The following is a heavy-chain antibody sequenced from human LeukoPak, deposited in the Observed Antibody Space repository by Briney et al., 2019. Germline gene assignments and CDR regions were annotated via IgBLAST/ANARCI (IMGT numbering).Heavy chain of an antibody. CDR2: ISAYNGNT. J-gene: IGHJ4*02. CDR1: GYTFTSYG. V-gene: IGHV1-18*04. Sequence: ASVKVSCKASGYTFTSYGISWVRQAPGQGLEWMGWISAYNGNTNYAQKLQGRVTMTTDTSTSTAYMELRSLRSDDTAVYYCVRDNTPMVRGVMSNYWGQGTLVTVSS. CDR3: VRDNTPMVRGVMSNY. D-gene: IGHD3-10*01.